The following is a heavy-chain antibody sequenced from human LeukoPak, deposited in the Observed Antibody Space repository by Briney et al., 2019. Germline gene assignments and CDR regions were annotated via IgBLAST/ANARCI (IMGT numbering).Heavy chain of an antibody. J-gene: IGHJ5*02. D-gene: IGHD1-1*01. Sequence: GASVKVSCKVSGYTLTELSMHWVRQAPGKGLEWMGGFDPEDGETIYAQKFQGRVTMAEDTSTDTAHMELSSLRSEDTAVYYCATDLDWNDGGFDPWGQGTLVTVSS. CDR3: ATDLDWNDGGFDP. CDR1: GYTLTELS. V-gene: IGHV1-24*01. CDR2: FDPEDGET.